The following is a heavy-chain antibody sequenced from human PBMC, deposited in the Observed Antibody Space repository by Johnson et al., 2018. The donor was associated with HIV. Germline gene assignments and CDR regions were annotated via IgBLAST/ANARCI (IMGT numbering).Heavy chain of an antibody. J-gene: IGHJ3*02. V-gene: IGHV3-20*03. D-gene: IGHD3-9*01. CDR2: INWNGGST. Sequence: SGFTFDDYGMSWVRQAPGKGLEWVSGINWNGGSTGYADSVKGRFTISRDNAKNSLYLQMNSLRAEDPALYYCARDLVRYFDPYAFDIWGQGTMVTVSS. CDR3: ARDLVRYFDPYAFDI. CDR1: GFTFDDYG.